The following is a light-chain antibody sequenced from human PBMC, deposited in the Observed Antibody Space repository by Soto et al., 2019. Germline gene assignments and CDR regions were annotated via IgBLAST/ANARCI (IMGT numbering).Light chain of an antibody. CDR3: QQYDSPYT. Sequence: EIVLTQSPGTLSLSPGERATLSCRASQSVSSSYLAWYQQKPGQAPRLLIYGASNRATGIPDRFSGSGSGTYFTLTISRLEPEFFAVYYCQQYDSPYTFGQGTELEIK. CDR1: QSVSSSY. J-gene: IGKJ2*01. CDR2: GAS. V-gene: IGKV3-20*01.